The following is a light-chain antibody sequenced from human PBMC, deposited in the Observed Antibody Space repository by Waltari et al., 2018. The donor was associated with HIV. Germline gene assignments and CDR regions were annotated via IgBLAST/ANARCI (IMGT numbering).Light chain of an antibody. V-gene: IGKV3-11*01. Sequence: EIVLTQSPATLSLSPGERATLFCRASQSVISYLAWYQQKPGQAPSLLIYDASNRATGIPARFSGSGSGTDFTLPISSLGPEDFAVYYCQQRSNWLFTFGPGTKVDIK. CDR2: DAS. CDR3: QQRSNWLFT. J-gene: IGKJ3*01. CDR1: QSVISY.